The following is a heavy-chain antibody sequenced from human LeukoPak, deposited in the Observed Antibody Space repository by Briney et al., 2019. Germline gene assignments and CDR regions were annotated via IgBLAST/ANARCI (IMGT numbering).Heavy chain of an antibody. CDR2: VSAYTGQT. CDR1: GYIFTTYG. Sequence: ASVKVSCKTSGYIFTTYGMSWVRQAPGQTLEWMGWVSAYTGQTHCAPKFQGRPTVTTDKSTTTGYMELRSLKFDDTAVYYCARDGWEVPRGDPLDFWGQGTMVTVSS. V-gene: IGHV1-18*01. CDR3: ARDGWEVPRGDPLDF. J-gene: IGHJ3*01. D-gene: IGHD1-26*01.